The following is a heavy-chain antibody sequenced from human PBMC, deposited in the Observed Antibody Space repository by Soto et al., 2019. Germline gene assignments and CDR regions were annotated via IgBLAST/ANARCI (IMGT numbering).Heavy chain of an antibody. CDR2: IFANGHT. D-gene: IGHD6-13*01. CDR3: VASLAASGLNWLDP. Sequence: SETLSRTCIVSGGSISEKYWNWVRQPPGKGLEWIGLIFANGHTDYNPSLKSRVTMSVDASKNQFSLRLTSMTAADTAVYYCVASLAASGLNWLDPWGRGTLVTSPQ. V-gene: IGHV4-4*07. CDR1: GGSISEKY. J-gene: IGHJ5*02.